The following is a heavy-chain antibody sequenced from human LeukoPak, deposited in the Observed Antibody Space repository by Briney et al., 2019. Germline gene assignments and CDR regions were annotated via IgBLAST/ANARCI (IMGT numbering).Heavy chain of an antibody. CDR3: ARALGGWDAFDI. V-gene: IGHV4-59*08. CDR2: IYYSGST. D-gene: IGHD3-10*01. CDR1: GGSISSYY. J-gene: IGHJ3*02. Sequence: PSETLSLTCTVSGGSISSYYWSWIRQPPGKGLEWIGYIYYSGSTNYNPSLKSRVTISEDTSKNQFSLKLSSVTAAGTAVYYCARALGGWDAFDIWGQGTMVTVSS.